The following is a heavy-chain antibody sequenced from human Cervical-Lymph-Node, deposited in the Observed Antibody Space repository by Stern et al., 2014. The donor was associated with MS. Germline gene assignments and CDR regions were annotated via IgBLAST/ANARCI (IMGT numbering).Heavy chain of an antibody. CDR1: GYTFITYA. CDR2: INTNTGNP. Sequence: VQLVQSGSELKKPGASVKVSCKASGYTFITYAMSWVRQAPGQGLELMGWINTNTGNPTYAQGFTGRFVFALDTSVSTAYLEISSLKAEDTAVYYCARSRVSVAGNYGYWGQGTLITVSS. D-gene: IGHD6-19*01. J-gene: IGHJ4*02. V-gene: IGHV7-4-1*02. CDR3: ARSRVSVAGNYGY.